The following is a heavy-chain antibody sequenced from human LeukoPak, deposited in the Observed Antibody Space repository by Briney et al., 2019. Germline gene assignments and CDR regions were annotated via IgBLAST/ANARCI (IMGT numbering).Heavy chain of an antibody. J-gene: IGHJ3*02. CDR2: ISGSGGST. D-gene: IGHD3-3*01. V-gene: IGHV3-23*01. Sequence: GGSLTLSCAASGFTFSSYGMSWVRQAPGKGLEWVSAISGSGGSTYYADSVKGRFTISRDNSKNTLYLQMNSLRAEDTAVYYCAKDKGRAVTAAFDIWGQGTMVTVSS. CDR1: GFTFSSYG. CDR3: AKDKGRAVTAAFDI.